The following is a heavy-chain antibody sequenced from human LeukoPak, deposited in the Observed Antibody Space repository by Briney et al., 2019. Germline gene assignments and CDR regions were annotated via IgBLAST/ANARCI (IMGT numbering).Heavy chain of an antibody. V-gene: IGHV3-21*01. CDR2: ISSSSSYI. Sequence: PGGSLRLSCAASGFTFSSYSMNWVRQAPGKGLEWVSSISSSSSYIYYADSVKGRFTISRDNAKNSLYLQMNSLRAEDTAVYYCARGGLSMVRGVPFDYWGQGTLVTVSS. D-gene: IGHD3-10*01. J-gene: IGHJ4*02. CDR1: GFTFSSYS. CDR3: ARGGLSMVRGVPFDY.